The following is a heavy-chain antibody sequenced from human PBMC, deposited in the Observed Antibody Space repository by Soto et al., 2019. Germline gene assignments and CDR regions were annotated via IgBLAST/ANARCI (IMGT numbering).Heavy chain of an antibody. D-gene: IGHD3-3*01. V-gene: IGHV1-69*06. CDR3: ARNGVAGMDF. CDR1: GDSFTSYP. Sequence: QVQLVQSGAEVKKPGSSVKVSCKASGDSFTSYPFSCVRQAPGQGLEWMGGIIPLFGTPNYAQKFQGRLTITADKSTSTAYMELSGLTSEDTAVYYCARNGVAGMDFWGQGTLVTVSS. J-gene: IGHJ4*02. CDR2: IIPLFGTP.